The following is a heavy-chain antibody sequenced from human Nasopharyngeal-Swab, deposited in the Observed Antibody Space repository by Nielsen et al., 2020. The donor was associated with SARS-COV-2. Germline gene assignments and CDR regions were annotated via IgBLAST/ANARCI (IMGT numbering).Heavy chain of an antibody. CDR3: ARPLWSYADHFDY. D-gene: IGHD1-26*01. CDR1: GYRFTSYW. Sequence: GESLKISCKDSGYRFTSYWIGWVRQMPGKGLEWMGIIYPGDSETRYSPSFQGQVTISADKSISTAYLQWSSLKASDTAVYYCARPLWSYADHFDYWGQGTLVTVSS. V-gene: IGHV5-51*01. CDR2: IYPGDSET. J-gene: IGHJ4*02.